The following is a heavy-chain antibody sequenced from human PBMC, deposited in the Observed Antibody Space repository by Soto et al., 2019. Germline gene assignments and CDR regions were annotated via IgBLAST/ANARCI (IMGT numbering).Heavy chain of an antibody. CDR2: ISSSGSTI. CDR3: GGQDIVVLPAAMRPPYYYYYGMDV. J-gene: IGHJ6*02. D-gene: IGHD2-2*01. Sequence: GGPLRLSCAASGFTFSSYEMNWVRQAPGKGLEWVSYISSSGSTIYYADSVRGRFTISRDNAKNSLYLQMNSLRAEDTAVYYCGGQDIVVLPAAMRPPYYYYYGMDVWGQGTTVTVSS. CDR1: GFTFSSYE. V-gene: IGHV3-48*03.